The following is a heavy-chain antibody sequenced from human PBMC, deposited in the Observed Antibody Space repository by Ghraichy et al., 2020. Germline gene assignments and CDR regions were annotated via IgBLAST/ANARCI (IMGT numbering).Heavy chain of an antibody. V-gene: IGHV4-31*03. CDR3: ATYGSGSYYNAKHNFDY. CDR1: GGSISSGGYY. D-gene: IGHD3-10*01. J-gene: IGHJ4*02. CDR2: IYYSGST. Sequence: SETLSLTCTVSGGSISSGGYYWSWIRQHPGKGLEWIGYIYYSGSTYYNPSLKSRVTISVDTSKNQFSLKLSSVTAADTAVYYCATYGSGSYYNAKHNFDYWGQGTLVTVSS.